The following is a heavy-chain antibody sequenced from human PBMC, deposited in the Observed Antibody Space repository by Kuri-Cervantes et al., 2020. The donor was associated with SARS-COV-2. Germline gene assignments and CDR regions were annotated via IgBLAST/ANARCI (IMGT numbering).Heavy chain of an antibody. J-gene: IGHJ4*02. CDR2: MNPNSGNT. CDR1: GYTFTSYD. CDR3: ARDGGLHEGYSYGYIDY. D-gene: IGHD5-18*01. V-gene: IGHV1-8*03. Sequence: ASVKVSCKASGYTFTSYDINWVRQATGQGLEWMGWMNPNSGNTGYAQKFQGRVTITRNTSISTAYMEVSSLTFEDTAVYYCARDGGLHEGYSYGYIDYWGQGTLVTVSS.